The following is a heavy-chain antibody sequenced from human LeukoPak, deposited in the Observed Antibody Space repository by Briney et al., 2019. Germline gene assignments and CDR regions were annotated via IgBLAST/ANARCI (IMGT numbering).Heavy chain of an antibody. Sequence: SETLSLTCAVYGGSSSGYYWSWIRQPPGKGLEWIGEINHSGSTNYNPSLKSRVTISVDASKNQFSLKLSSVTAADTAVYYCAREAQKYCSGGSCYGPGDYWGQGTLVTVSS. CDR3: AREAQKYCSGGSCYGPGDY. CDR2: INHSGST. D-gene: IGHD2-15*01. V-gene: IGHV4-34*01. CDR1: GGSSSGYY. J-gene: IGHJ4*02.